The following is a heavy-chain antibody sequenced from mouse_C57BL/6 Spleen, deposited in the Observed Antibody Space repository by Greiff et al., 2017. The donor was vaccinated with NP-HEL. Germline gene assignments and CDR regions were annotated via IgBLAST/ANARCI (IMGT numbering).Heavy chain of an antibody. J-gene: IGHJ4*01. CDR2: INPSSGYT. Sequence: VQLVESGAELARPGASVKMSCKASGYTFTSYTMHWVKQRPGQGLEWIGYINPSSGYTKYNQKFKDKATLTADKSSSTAYMQLSSLTSEDSAVYYCARNYRDAMDYWGQGTSVTVSS. CDR1: GYTFTSYT. CDR3: ARNYRDAMDY. V-gene: IGHV1-4*01. D-gene: IGHD1-1*01.